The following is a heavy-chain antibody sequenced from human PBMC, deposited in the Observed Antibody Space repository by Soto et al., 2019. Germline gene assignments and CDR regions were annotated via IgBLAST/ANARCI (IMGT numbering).Heavy chain of an antibody. D-gene: IGHD1-26*01. V-gene: IGHV3-48*02. Sequence: EVQLVESGGGLVQPGGSLRLSCSVSGFTFSDYGVNWVRQAPGKGLEWISYISSGSDTIYYAEYVQGRFTISRDDAKNSLFMQRNNLRNEATAVYYCARVSKTWEDDYWGHGTLVTVSS. CDR1: GFTFSDYG. CDR2: ISSGSDTI. J-gene: IGHJ4*01. CDR3: ARVSKTWEDDY.